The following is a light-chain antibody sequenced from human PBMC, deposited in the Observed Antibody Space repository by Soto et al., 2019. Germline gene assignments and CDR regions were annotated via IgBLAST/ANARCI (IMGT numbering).Light chain of an antibody. CDR1: SSDVGGYNY. J-gene: IGLJ1*01. Sequence: QSVLTQPASVSGSPGQSITISCTGTSSDVGGYNYVSWYQQHPGKAPKLMIYDVGNRPSGVSNRFSGSKSGNTASLTISGLQAEYEADYYCSSYTSSSSFYFGTGTKVTVL. CDR3: SSYTSSSSFY. V-gene: IGLV2-14*01. CDR2: DVG.